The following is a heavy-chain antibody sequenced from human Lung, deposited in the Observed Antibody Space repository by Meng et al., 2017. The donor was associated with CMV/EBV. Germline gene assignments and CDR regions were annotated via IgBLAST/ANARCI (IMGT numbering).Heavy chain of an antibody. Sequence: TLSLXCTVSTGSLSSSSYYWGWIRQPPGNGLEWIGSIYYSGSTYYNPSLKSRVTISVDTSKNPFALTLSSVTASDTAVYYCASESPEYQWLEDYYYGMDVWGQGTTVTVSS. J-gene: IGHJ6*02. V-gene: IGHV4-39*06. CDR2: IYYSGST. CDR3: ASESPEYQWLEDYYYGMDV. D-gene: IGHD6-19*01. CDR1: TGSLSSSSYY.